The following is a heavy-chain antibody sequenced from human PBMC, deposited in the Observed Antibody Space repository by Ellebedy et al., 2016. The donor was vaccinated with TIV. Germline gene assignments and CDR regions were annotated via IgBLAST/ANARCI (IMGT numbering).Heavy chain of an antibody. V-gene: IGHV3-21*01. CDR1: GFTFSSYS. J-gene: IGHJ4*02. D-gene: IGHD3-22*01. Sequence: GESLKISXAASGFTFSSYSMSWVRQAPGKGLEWVSSISRDSTSIYYADSVKGRFTISRDNAKNSLYLQMNSLRAEDTAVYYCARRYYDTSGHPFDYWGQGTLVTVSS. CDR3: ARRYYDTSGHPFDY. CDR2: ISRDSTSI.